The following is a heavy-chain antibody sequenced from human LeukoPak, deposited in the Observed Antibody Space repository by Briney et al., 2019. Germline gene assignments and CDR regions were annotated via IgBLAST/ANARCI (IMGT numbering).Heavy chain of an antibody. J-gene: IGHJ4*02. V-gene: IGHV2-70*11. CDR3: ARISLYYDSSGYPYYFDY. CDR2: IDWDDDK. D-gene: IGHD3-22*01. Sequence: SGPTLVNPTQTLTLTCTFSGFSLSTSVMCVSWIRQPPGKAREWLARIDWDDDKYYSTSLKTRLTISKDPSKNQVVLTMTNMDPVDTATYYCARISLYYDSSGYPYYFDYWGQGTLVTVSS. CDR1: GFSLSTSVMC.